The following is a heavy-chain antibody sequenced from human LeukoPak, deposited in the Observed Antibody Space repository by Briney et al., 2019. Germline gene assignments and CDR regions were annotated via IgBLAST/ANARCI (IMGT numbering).Heavy chain of an antibody. CDR1: GGTFSSYA. V-gene: IGHV1-69*06. J-gene: IGHJ4*02. CDR2: IIPIFGTA. D-gene: IGHD1-26*01. CDR3: ARADGSQTSFDY. Sequence: ASVKVSCKASGGTFSSYAISWVRQAPGQGLEWMGGIIPIFGTANYAQKFQGRVTITADKSTSTAYMELSSLRSEDTAVYYCARADGSQTSFDYWGQGTLVTVSS.